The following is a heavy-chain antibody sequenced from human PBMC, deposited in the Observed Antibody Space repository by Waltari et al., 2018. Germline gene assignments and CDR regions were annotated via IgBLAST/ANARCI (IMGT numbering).Heavy chain of an antibody. CDR1: GYSISSGYY. D-gene: IGHD3-16*01. J-gene: IGHJ4*02. CDR2: IYHSGST. CDR3: ARHVYTTLDY. V-gene: IGHV4-38-2*01. Sequence: QVQLQESGPGLVKPSETLSLTCAVSGYSISSGYYWGWIRQPPGKGLEWIGNIYHSGSTHYNPSLKSRVTISVDTSKNQFSLKLSSVTAADTAVYYCARHVYTTLDYWGQGTLVTVSS.